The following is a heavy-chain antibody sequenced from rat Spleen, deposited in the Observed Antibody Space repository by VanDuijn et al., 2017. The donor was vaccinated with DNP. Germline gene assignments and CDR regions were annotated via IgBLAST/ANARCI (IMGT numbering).Heavy chain of an antibody. CDR3: AETYYGY. CDR1: GFSLTSYG. CDR2: IWGDGST. Sequence: QVQMKETGPGLVQTTQTLSVTCTVSGFSLTSYGVHWVRQAPGKGLEWMGIIWGDGSTNYNSALKSRLSISRDTSKSQVFLTMNSLQTDDTAVYYCAETYYGYWGQGSLVTVSS. J-gene: IGHJ3*01. D-gene: IGHD1-6*01. V-gene: IGHV2-77*01.